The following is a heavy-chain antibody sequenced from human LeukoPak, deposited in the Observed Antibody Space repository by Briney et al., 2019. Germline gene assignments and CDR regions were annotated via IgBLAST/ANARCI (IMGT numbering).Heavy chain of an antibody. V-gene: IGHV3-48*04. CDR3: ARMNYISSGWGAPFDY. CDR1: GFTFSGYS. Sequence: GGSLRLSCTASGFTFSGYSMNWVRQAPGKGLEWISYIRSSGSTIYYADSMKGRFTISRDNAKNSLYLQMNSLRAEDTAVYYCARMNYISSGWGAPFDYWGQRTLVTVSS. J-gene: IGHJ4*02. D-gene: IGHD1-7*01. CDR2: IRSSGSTI.